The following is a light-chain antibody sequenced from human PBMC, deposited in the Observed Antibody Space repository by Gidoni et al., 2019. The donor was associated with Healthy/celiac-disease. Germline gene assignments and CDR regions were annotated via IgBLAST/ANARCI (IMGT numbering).Light chain of an antibody. CDR2: LTSDGSH. V-gene: IGLV4-69*01. J-gene: IGLJ2*01. Sequence: QLVLTQSPSASAFLGAAVKLTCTLRSGHSSYAIAWHQQQPEKGPRYLMKLTSDGSHSKGDGIPDRFSGSSSGAERYLTISSLQSEDGADYYCQTWGTGIVVFGGGTKLTVL. CDR1: SGHSSYA. CDR3: QTWGTGIVV.